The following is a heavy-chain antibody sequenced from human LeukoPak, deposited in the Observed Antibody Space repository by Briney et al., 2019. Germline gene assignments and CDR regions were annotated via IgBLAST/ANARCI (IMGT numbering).Heavy chain of an antibody. CDR1: GFTFSSYA. CDR3: AKEGYYGDYWNGMFDY. CDR2: ISGSGGST. V-gene: IGHV3-23*01. D-gene: IGHD4-17*01. J-gene: IGHJ4*02. Sequence: GGSLRLSCAASGFTFSSYAMRWVRQAPGKGREWVSAISGSGGSTYYADSVKGRFSISRDNSKNTLYLQMNSLRAEDTAIYYCAKEGYYGDYWNGMFDYWGQGTLVTVSS.